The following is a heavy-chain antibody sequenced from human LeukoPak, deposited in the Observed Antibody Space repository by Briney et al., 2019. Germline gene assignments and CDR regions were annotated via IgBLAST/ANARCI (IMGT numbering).Heavy chain of an antibody. CDR1: GYSFTSYW. Sequence: GESLKISCKGSGYSFTSYWIGWVRQMPGKGLEWMGIIYPGDSDTRYSPSFQGQVNVSADKSISTAYLQWSSLKASDTAMYYCARMEGVPRGAFDIWGQGTMVTVSS. CDR3: ARMEGVPRGAFDI. D-gene: IGHD3-16*01. J-gene: IGHJ3*02. V-gene: IGHV5-51*01. CDR2: IYPGDSDT.